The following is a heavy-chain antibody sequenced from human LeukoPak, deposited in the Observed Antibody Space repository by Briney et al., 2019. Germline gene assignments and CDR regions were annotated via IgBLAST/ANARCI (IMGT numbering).Heavy chain of an antibody. V-gene: IGHV3-73*01. CDR2: IRNKANSYAT. CDR1: GFTFSGSD. CDR3: TTLDFDY. Sequence: GGSLRLSCAASGFTFSGSDMHWVRQASGEELEWVGRIRNKANSYATAYAASVKGRFTISRDDSKNTAYLQMNSLKTEDTAVYYCTTLDFDYWGQGTLVTVSS. J-gene: IGHJ4*02.